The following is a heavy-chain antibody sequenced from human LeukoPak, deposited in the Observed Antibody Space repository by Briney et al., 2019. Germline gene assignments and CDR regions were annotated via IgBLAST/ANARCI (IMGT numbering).Heavy chain of an antibody. V-gene: IGHV1-46*01. CDR2: INPSGGST. D-gene: IGHD3-22*01. CDR3: ARRYYDSSGYYSFDY. CDR1: GYTFTSYY. J-gene: IGHJ4*02. Sequence: ASVKVSCKASGYTFTSYYMHRVRQAPGHGLEWMGIINPSGGSTSYAQKFQGRVTMTRDTSTSTVYMELSSLRSEDTAVYYCARRYYDSSGYYSFDYWGQGTLVTVSS.